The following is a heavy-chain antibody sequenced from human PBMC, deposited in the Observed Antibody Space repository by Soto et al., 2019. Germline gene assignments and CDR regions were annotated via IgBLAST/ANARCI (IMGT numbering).Heavy chain of an antibody. CDR2: VVPLFATT. D-gene: IGHD6-6*01. CDR1: GGTFNKYA. CDR3: AREYRAIAARGWFDP. Sequence: QLHLVQSGAEVRKPGSSVRVSCKASGGTFNKYAFTWVRQAPGQGLEWMGGVVPLFATTTYAQNFQGRVTITADKSTSTVYMELSSLKSEDTAIYYCAREYRAIAARGWFDPWGQGTLVIVSS. V-gene: IGHV1-69*06. J-gene: IGHJ5*02.